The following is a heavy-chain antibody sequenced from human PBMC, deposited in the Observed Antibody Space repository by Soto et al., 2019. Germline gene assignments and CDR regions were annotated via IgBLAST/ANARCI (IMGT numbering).Heavy chain of an antibody. V-gene: IGHV4-59*01. Sequence: SLTCTVSGGSISSYYWSWIRQPPGKGLEWMGYIYYSGSTNYNPSLKSRVTISVDTSKNQFSLKLSSVTAADTAVYYCAGLTGDGYYYYYYGMDVWGQGTTVTVSS. CDR1: GGSISSYY. J-gene: IGHJ6*02. CDR2: IYYSGST. D-gene: IGHD7-27*01. CDR3: AGLTGDGYYYYYYGMDV.